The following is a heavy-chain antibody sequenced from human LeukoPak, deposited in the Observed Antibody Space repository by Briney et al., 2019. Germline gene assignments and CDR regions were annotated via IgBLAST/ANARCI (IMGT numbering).Heavy chain of an antibody. V-gene: IGHV4-34*01. CDR1: GGSFSGYY. Sequence: SETLSLTCAVYGGSFSGYYWSWIRQPPGKGLEWIGEINHSGSTNYNPSLKSRVTISVDTSKNQFSLKLSSVTAADTAVYYCARNHFGCCSGGSCYSKRYDYWGQGTLVTVSS. CDR2: INHSGST. CDR3: ARNHFGCCSGGSCYSKRYDY. D-gene: IGHD2-15*01. J-gene: IGHJ4*02.